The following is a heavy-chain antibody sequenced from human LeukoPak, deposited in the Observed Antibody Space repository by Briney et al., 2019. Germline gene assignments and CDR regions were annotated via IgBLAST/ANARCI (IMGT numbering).Heavy chain of an antibody. D-gene: IGHD3-3*01. CDR2: ISAYNGNT. V-gene: IGHV1-18*01. Sequence: GASVKVSCKASGYTFTSYGISLVRQAPGQGLEWMGWISAYNGNTNYAQKLQGRVTMTTDTSTSTAYMELRSLRSDDTAVYYCARSSRARLIRFLEWLSGSYPFDYWGQGTLVTVSS. CDR3: ARSSRARLIRFLEWLSGSYPFDY. J-gene: IGHJ4*02. CDR1: GYTFTSYG.